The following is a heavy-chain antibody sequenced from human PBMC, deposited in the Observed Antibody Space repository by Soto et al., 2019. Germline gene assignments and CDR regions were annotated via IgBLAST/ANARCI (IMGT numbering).Heavy chain of an antibody. V-gene: IGHV3-30-3*01. CDR2: ISRDGSNE. CDR3: ARSRNGGVADSFDY. Sequence: QVQLVASGGGVVQQGRSLTLSCEASGFTFRRHAIHWVRQAPGKGLEWVAVISRDGSNEYYEDSVKGRFTISRDNSKNTLLLQLNSLRREDTAVEYWARSRNGGVADSFDYWGQGTLVTVSS. CDR1: GFTFRRHA. J-gene: IGHJ4*02.